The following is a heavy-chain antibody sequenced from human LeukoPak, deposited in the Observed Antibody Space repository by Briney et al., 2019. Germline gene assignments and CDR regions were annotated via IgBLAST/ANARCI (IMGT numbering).Heavy chain of an antibody. J-gene: IGHJ4*02. Sequence: AGGSLRLSCAASGFIVSSNYMSWVRQAPGKGLEWVSVIYSGGSTYYADSVKGRFTISRDNSNNTLYLQMNSLRAEDTDFYYCARELERIGYCSGGSCYSETTDYWGQGTLVTVSS. CDR2: IYSGGST. CDR3: ARELERIGYCSGGSCYSETTDY. V-gene: IGHV3-53*01. CDR1: GFIVSSNY. D-gene: IGHD2-15*01.